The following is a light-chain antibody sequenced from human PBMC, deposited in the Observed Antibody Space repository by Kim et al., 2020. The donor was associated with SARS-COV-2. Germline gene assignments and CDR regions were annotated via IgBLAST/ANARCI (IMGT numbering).Light chain of an antibody. CDR1: QNIDTY. Sequence: PGDRATRSCRASQNIDTYLAWYQQRPGQAPRLRVYDASNRATGVPDRFSGSGSGTDFTLTISSLEPEDFSIYYCQQRNSWPPAVTFGGGTKVDIK. CDR3: QQRNSWPPAVT. V-gene: IGKV3-11*01. CDR2: DAS. J-gene: IGKJ4*01.